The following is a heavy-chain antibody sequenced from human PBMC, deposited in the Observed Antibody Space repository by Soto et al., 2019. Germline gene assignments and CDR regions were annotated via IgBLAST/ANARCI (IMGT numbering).Heavy chain of an antibody. J-gene: IGHJ3*02. Sequence: PGGSLRLSCAASGFTVSSNYMSWVRQAPGKGLEWVSVIYSGGSTYYADSVKGRFTISRDNSKNTLYLQMNSLRAEDTAVYYCARSNLLFTMVRGVFCVVFDIGGQGTRVPV. CDR3: ARSNLLFTMVRGVFCVVFDI. CDR1: GFTVSSNY. V-gene: IGHV3-66*01. D-gene: IGHD3-10*01. CDR2: IYSGGST.